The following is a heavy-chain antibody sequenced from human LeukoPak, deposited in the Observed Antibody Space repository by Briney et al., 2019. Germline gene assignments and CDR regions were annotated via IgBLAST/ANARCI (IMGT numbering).Heavy chain of an antibody. D-gene: IGHD2-2*01. CDR1: GFTFSSYA. Sequence: GGSLRLSCAASGFTFSSYAMSWVRQAPGKGLEWVSAISGSGGSTYYADSVKGRFTISRDNSKNTLYLQMNSLRAEDMAVYYCATSAEGPYYFDYWGQGTLVTVSS. CDR3: ATSAEGPYYFDY. CDR2: ISGSGGST. J-gene: IGHJ4*02. V-gene: IGHV3-23*01.